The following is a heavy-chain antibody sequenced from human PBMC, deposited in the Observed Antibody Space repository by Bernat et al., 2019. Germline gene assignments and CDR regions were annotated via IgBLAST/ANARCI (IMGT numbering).Heavy chain of an antibody. D-gene: IGHD6-13*01. CDR1: GYTLIGYY. V-gene: IGHV1-2*04. CDR3: ARGRSSWSTIYFDF. CDR2: INPNTGDT. Sequence: QVQLVQSGAEVRNPGASVKVSCKASGYTLIGYYMHWVRQAPGQGLEWMGWINPNTGDTNYAQKFRGWVTMTRDTSISTTYMEMSRLRSDDTAIYYCARGRSSWSTIYFDFWGQGTLVTVPS. J-gene: IGHJ4*02.